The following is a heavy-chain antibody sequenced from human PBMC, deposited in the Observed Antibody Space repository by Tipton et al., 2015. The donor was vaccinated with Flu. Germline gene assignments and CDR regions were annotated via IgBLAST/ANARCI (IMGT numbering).Heavy chain of an antibody. CDR2: ISTSGST. CDR3: ARSGSYHHYYFDL. J-gene: IGHJ2*01. Sequence: TLSLTCTVSGGSISTSYWSWIRQPAGKGLEWIGRISTSGSTNYNASLESRVTLSRDTSKNHISLSLTSVTAADAAIYYCARSGSYHHYYFDLWGRGTLVSVSS. D-gene: IGHD1-26*01. CDR1: GGSISTSY. V-gene: IGHV4-4*07.